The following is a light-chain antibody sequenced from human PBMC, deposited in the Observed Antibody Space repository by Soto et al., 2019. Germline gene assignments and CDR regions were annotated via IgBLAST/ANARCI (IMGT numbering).Light chain of an antibody. Sequence: MQITQSPSTVAAAVGDAVVITCLASQNINKLLAWYQQKPGKAPKFLIYGASTLETGVPSRFSGSGSGTEFTITISSLQPDDFATFYCQQYATYPRTFGQGTKVDI. CDR2: GAS. J-gene: IGKJ1*01. CDR1: QNINKL. V-gene: IGKV1-5*01. CDR3: QQYATYPRT.